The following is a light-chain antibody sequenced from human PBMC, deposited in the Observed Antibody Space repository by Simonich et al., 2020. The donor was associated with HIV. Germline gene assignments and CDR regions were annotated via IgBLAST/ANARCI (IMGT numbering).Light chain of an antibody. CDR1: QSVLYSSNTKNY. CDR2: WAS. Sequence: DIVMTQSPDSLAVSLGERASINCKSSQSVLYSSNTKNYLVWYQQKQGKPPKLLIYWASTRESGVPDRFSGSGSGTDFTLTISSLQAEDVAVYYCQQYYSTPRTFGQGTKVEIK. J-gene: IGKJ1*01. CDR3: QQYYSTPRT. V-gene: IGKV4-1*01.